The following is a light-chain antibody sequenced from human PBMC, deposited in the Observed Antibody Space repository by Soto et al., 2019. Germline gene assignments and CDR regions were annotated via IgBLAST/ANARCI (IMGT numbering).Light chain of an antibody. V-gene: IGLV2-14*01. CDR1: NTDVGGYNY. CDR3: TSYTPTGALV. Sequence: QSALTQPASVSGSPGQSITVSCTGTNTDVGGYNYVSWYQHRPGKAPRLMIYEVRNRSSGVSNRFSGSKSGNTASLTISGFQSEDEADYYCTSYTPTGALVFGSGTKVTVL. CDR2: EVR. J-gene: IGLJ6*01.